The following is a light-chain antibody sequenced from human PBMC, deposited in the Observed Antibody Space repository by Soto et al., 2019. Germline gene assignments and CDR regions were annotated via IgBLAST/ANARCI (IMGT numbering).Light chain of an antibody. CDR3: QQYETFSGT. CDR2: DAS. J-gene: IGKJ1*01. CDR1: QSVSGW. V-gene: IGKV1-5*01. Sequence: DIQMTQSPSTLSASVGDTVTVTCRASQSVSGWLAWYQQKPGEAPKLLIYDASALPPGVPSRFRGSGSGTKFTLTIASLQPDDFATYYCQQYETFSGTFGPGTKVEI.